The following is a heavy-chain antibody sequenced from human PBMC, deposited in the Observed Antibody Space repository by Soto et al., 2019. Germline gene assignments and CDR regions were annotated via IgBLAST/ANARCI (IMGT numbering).Heavy chain of an antibody. CDR3: ARSGLWFGGMDV. J-gene: IGHJ6*02. Sequence: SETLSLTCAVSGGSISSGGYSWSWIRQPPGKGLEWIGYIYHSGSTYYNPSLKSRVTISVDRSKNQFSLKLSSVTAADTAVYYCARSGLWFGGMDVWGQGTTVTVSS. V-gene: IGHV4-30-2*01. CDR2: IYHSGST. D-gene: IGHD3-10*01. CDR1: GGSISSGGYS.